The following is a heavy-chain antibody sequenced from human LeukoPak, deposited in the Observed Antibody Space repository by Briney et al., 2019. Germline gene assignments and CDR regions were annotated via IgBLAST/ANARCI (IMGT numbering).Heavy chain of an antibody. D-gene: IGHD5-18*01. J-gene: IGHJ4*02. CDR1: TFTFSDYY. CDR3: AASGYSYGFRVH. CDR2: HSISRSTI. Sequence: AVSLRFSCAASTFTFSDYYMSWIPPAPGKGLEGVSCHSISRSTIYYADSVKGRFTISRDNAKNSLYLQMNSLRAEDTAVYYCAASGYSYGFRVHWGKGNLVTVSS. V-gene: IGHV3-11*01.